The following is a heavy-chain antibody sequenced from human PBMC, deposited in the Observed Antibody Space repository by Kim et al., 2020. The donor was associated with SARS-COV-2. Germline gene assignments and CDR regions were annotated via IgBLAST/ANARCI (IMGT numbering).Heavy chain of an antibody. Sequence: ASVKVSCKASGYTFTGYYMHWVRQAPGQGLEWMGWINPNSGGTNYAQKFQGRVTMTRDTSISTAYMELSRLRSDDTAVYYCARGDVSYAVYNWNSNDYWGQGTLVTVSS. D-gene: IGHD1-7*01. J-gene: IGHJ4*02. V-gene: IGHV1-2*02. CDR1: GYTFTGYY. CDR2: INPNSGGT. CDR3: ARGDVSYAVYNWNSNDY.